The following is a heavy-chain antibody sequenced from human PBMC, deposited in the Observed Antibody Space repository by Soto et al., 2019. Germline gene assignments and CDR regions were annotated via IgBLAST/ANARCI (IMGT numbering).Heavy chain of an antibody. V-gene: IGHV4-59*08. D-gene: IGHD2-21*02. J-gene: IGHJ4*02. CDR3: ARGGWRLIDY. Sequence: QVQLQESGPGLVKPSETLSLTCTVSGGSISSYYWSWIRQPPGKGLEWIGYTYYSGSTNYNPSLKRRVTISVDTSKSQFPLTLSSVTAADTAVYYCARGGWRLIDYWGQGTLVTVSS. CDR1: GGSISSYY. CDR2: TYYSGST.